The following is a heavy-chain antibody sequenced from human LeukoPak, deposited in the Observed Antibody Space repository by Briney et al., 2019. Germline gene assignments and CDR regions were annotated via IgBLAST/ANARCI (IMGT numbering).Heavy chain of an antibody. CDR2: FDPEDGET. J-gene: IGHJ5*01. D-gene: IGHD6-19*01. Sequence: ASVKVSCKISGYTLTEFSMNWVRQAPGKGLEWMGGFDPEDGETIYSQRFHGRVIMTEDKSTDTAYMDLSSLTSDDTAVYYCARGVYSGWYTHNWLDSWGQGTLVIVSS. V-gene: IGHV1-24*01. CDR3: ARGVYSGWYTHNWLDS. CDR1: GYTLTEFS.